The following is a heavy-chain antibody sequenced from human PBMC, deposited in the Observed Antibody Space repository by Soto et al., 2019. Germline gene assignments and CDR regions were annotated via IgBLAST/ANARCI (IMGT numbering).Heavy chain of an antibody. CDR3: AHRLVLVRSAACDI. Sequence: QITLKESGPTLVKPTQTLTLTCTFSGFSLSTSGVGVGWIRQPPGKPLEWIALIYWDEAKRYSPSLKSRLTITKDTSKSQVVLTMTNVDPVDTATHYGAHRLVLVRSAACDIWGQGTMVTVSS. J-gene: IGHJ3*02. CDR1: GFSLSTSGVG. V-gene: IGHV2-5*02. D-gene: IGHD2-2*01. CDR2: IYWDEAK.